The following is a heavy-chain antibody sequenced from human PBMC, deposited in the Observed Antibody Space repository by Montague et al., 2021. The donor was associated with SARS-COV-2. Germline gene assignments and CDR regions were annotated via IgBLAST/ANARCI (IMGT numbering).Heavy chain of an antibody. CDR1: GDSVSSEIYY. J-gene: IGHJ4*02. D-gene: IGHD1-26*01. Sequence: TLSLTCTVSGDSVSSEIYYWSWVRQPAGKGLEWIGRIYTSGSTNYNPSLRSRVTISVDTFKNQFSLRLSSVTAADTAVYYCARVGGNHYRYFDYWGQGALVTVSS. CDR2: IYTSGST. V-gene: IGHV4-61*02. CDR3: ARVGGNHYRYFDY.